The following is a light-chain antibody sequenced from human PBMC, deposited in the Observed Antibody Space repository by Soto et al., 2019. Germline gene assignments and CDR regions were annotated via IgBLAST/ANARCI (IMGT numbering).Light chain of an antibody. CDR1: SSNNGNNY. Sequence: QSVLTQPPSVSAAPGQKVTISCSGSSSNNGNNYVSWYQQLPGTAPKLLIYENNKPPSGIPDRFSGSRSGTSATLGITGLQTGDEADYYCGTWDSSLSAGVFGTGTKVTVL. CDR2: ENN. J-gene: IGLJ1*01. V-gene: IGLV1-51*02. CDR3: GTWDSSLSAGV.